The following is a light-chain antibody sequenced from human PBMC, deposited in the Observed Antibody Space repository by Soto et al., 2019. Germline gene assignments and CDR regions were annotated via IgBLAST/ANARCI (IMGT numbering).Light chain of an antibody. CDR3: QQFQNSRT. CDR1: QTITGRS. J-gene: IGKJ1*01. CDR2: SIS. Sequence: IVLTQSAGTLSLSPGERATLSCRASQTITGRSLAWYQQKPGQGPRLLITSISTRATGIPDRFSGSGSGADFTLTITSLEPEDFAVYYCQQFQNSRTFGQGTKVDIK. V-gene: IGKV3-20*01.